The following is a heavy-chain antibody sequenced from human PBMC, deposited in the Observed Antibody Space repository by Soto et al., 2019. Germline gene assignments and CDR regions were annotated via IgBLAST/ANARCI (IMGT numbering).Heavy chain of an antibody. V-gene: IGHV4-34*01. CDR2: ISHGGTT. J-gene: IGHJ3*02. Sequence: QVQLQQWGAGLLKPSETLSLTCAVFGGSFSGYYWSWIRQPPGKGLEWMGQISHGGTTTYKASLRSRVTISVDTSKNQFSLSLTSVTAADTGVYYFARNLRGHTYDAFDIWGQGTMVTVSS. CDR3: ARNLRGHTYDAFDI. D-gene: IGHD5-18*01. CDR1: GGSFSGYY.